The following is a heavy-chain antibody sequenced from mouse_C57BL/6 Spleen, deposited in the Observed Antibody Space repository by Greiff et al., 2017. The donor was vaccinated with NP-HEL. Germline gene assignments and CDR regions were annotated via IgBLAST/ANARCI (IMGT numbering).Heavy chain of an antibody. J-gene: IGHJ4*01. CDR1: GYTFTSYW. CDR3: ARGYDGYAMDY. D-gene: IGHD2-3*01. Sequence: QVQLQQPEAELVKPGASVKLSCKASGYTFTSYWMHWVKQRPGQGLEWIGMIHPNSGSTNYNEKFKSKATLTVDKSSSTAYMQLSSLTSEDSAVYYCARGYDGYAMDYWGQGTSVTVSS. CDR2: IHPNSGST. V-gene: IGHV1-64*01.